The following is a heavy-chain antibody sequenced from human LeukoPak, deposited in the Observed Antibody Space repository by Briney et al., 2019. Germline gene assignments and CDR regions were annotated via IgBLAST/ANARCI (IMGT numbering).Heavy chain of an antibody. D-gene: IGHD6-6*01. CDR2: ISSSSSTI. V-gene: IGHV3-48*04. CDR1: GFTFSSYS. J-gene: IGHJ4*02. CDR3: AAPSVLVLVY. Sequence: GGSLRLSCAASGFTFSSYSMNWVRQAPGKGLEWVSYISSSSSTIYYADSVKGRFTISRDNAKNSLYLQMNSLRAEDTAVYYCAAPSVLVLVYWGQGTLVTVSS.